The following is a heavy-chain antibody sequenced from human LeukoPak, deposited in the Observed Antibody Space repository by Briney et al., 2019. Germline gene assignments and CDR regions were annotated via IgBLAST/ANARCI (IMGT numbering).Heavy chain of an antibody. Sequence: SETLSLTCTVSGGSISSYYWSWIRQPPGKGLEWIGYIYYSGSTNYNPSLKSRVTISVDTSKNQFSLKLSSVTAADTAVYYCARRHSYGGNPTYFDYWGQGTLVTVSS. CDR2: IYYSGST. J-gene: IGHJ4*02. V-gene: IGHV4-59*13. CDR3: ARRHSYGGNPTYFDY. CDR1: GGSISSYY. D-gene: IGHD4-23*01.